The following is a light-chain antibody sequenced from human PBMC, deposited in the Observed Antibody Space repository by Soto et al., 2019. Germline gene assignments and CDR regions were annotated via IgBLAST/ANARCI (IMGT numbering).Light chain of an antibody. CDR2: DAS. V-gene: IGKV1-33*01. CDR3: QHYDHLPPLS. Sequence: DIQMTQSPSSLSASVGDRVTITCQASQDIKNYLNWYQQKPGKTPNLLIYDASNLKTGVPSRFSGSGSGTHFTFTISSLQPEDIATYYCQHYDHLPPLSFGGGTKVEIK. J-gene: IGKJ4*01. CDR1: QDIKNY.